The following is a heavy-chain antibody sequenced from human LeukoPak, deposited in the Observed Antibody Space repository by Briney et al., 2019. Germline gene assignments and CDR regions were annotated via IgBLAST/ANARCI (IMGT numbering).Heavy chain of an antibody. Sequence: SSVKVSCKASGGTFSSYAISWVRQAPGQGLEWMGGIIPIFGTANYAQKFQGRVTITTDESTSTAYMELSSLRSEDTAVYYCAGSYSSSPYYYYYYMDVWGKGTTVTVSS. V-gene: IGHV1-69*05. CDR1: GGTFSSYA. D-gene: IGHD6-6*01. CDR3: AGSYSSSPYYYYYYMDV. CDR2: IIPIFGTA. J-gene: IGHJ6*03.